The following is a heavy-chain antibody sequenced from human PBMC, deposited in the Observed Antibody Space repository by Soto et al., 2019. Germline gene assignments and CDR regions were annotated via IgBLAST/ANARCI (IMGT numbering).Heavy chain of an antibody. V-gene: IGHV3-30-3*01. CDR2: ISYDGSNK. CDR3: ARDPTYDSSGSVCAY. CDR1: GFTFSSYA. J-gene: IGHJ4*02. D-gene: IGHD3-22*01. Sequence: QVQLVESGGGVVQPGRSLRLSCAASGFTFSSYAMHWVRQAPGKRLEWLAVISYDGSNKYYADSVKGRFTISRDNSKNTLYLQMNSLRAEDTALYYCARDPTYDSSGSVCAYWGQGTLLTASS.